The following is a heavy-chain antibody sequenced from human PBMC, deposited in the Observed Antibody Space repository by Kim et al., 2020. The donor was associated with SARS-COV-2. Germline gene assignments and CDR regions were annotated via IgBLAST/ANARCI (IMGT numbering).Heavy chain of an antibody. CDR2: ISSSSSYI. J-gene: IGHJ4*02. D-gene: IGHD3-9*01. CDR3: ARDLTGSSEGYFDY. V-gene: IGHV3-21*01. Sequence: GGSLRLSCAASGFTFSSYSMNWVRQAPGKGLEWVSSISSSSSYIYYADSVKGRFTISRDNAKNSLYLQMNSLRAEDTAVYYCARDLTGSSEGYFDYWGQGTVVTVSS. CDR1: GFTFSSYS.